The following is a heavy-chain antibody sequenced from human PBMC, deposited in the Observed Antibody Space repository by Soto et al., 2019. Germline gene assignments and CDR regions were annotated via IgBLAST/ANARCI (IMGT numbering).Heavy chain of an antibody. V-gene: IGHV1-69*13. Sequence: GASVKVSCKASGGTFSSYAISWVRQAPGQGLEWMGGIIPIFGTANYAQKFQGRVTITADESTSTAYMELSSLRSEDTAVYYCARGSGNYYYYYGMDVWGQGTTVTVSS. J-gene: IGHJ6*02. CDR3: ARGSGNYYYYYGMDV. CDR1: GGTFSSYA. CDR2: IIPIFGTA. D-gene: IGHD2-15*01.